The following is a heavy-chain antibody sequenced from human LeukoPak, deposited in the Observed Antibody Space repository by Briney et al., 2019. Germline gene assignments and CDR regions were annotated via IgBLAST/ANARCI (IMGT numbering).Heavy chain of an antibody. Sequence: PSQTLSLTCNVSGGSISSGVYYWSWIRQHPGKGLEWIGYIYYSGSTYYNPSLKSRVTISVDTSKNQFSLELSSVTAADTAVYYCARAAPYYYYMDVWGKGTTVTVSS. J-gene: IGHJ6*03. CDR2: IYYSGST. CDR3: ARAAPYYYYMDV. V-gene: IGHV4-31*03. CDR1: GGSISSGVYY.